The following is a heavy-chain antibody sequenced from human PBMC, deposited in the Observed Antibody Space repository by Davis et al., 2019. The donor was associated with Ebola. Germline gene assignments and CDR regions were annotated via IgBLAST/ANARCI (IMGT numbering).Heavy chain of an antibody. CDR2: IHHSGRS. V-gene: IGHV4-39*01. Sequence: SDTLSLTCTVSGDSIMTNSFYWGWIRQPPGRGLEWIGNIHHSGRSYDNPSLKSRLTMSVDTSKNQFSLQLSSVTATDTAIYYCARQRQLVILDDWGQGTRVTVSS. D-gene: IGHD5-18*01. CDR1: GDSIMTNSFY. J-gene: IGHJ4*02. CDR3: ARQRQLVILDD.